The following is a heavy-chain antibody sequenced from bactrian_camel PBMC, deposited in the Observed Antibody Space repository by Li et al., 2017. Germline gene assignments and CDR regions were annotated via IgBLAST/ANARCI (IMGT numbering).Heavy chain of an antibody. V-gene: IGHV3-2*01. D-gene: IGHD3*01. CDR2: VDSNGVT. CDR1: GLTFSSYC. CDR3: AAEDQAPWDMGWICNYNS. Sequence: HVQLVESGGALVQPGGSLRLSCVASGLTFSSYCIGWFRQAPGSQRETVATVDSNGVTKVAGSVKGRFTLSKDNAKNTLYLRMDNLKPEDTALYTCAAEDQAPWDMGWICNYNSWGQGTQVTVS. J-gene: IGHJ4*01.